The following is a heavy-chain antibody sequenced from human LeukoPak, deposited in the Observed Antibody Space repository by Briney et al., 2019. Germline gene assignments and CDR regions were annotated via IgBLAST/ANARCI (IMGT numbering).Heavy chain of an antibody. CDR3: AKDSHGYCSGGSCYSGGWFDP. D-gene: IGHD2-15*01. J-gene: IGHJ5*02. Sequence: SETLSLTCTVSGGSISSSSYYWGWIRQPPGKGLEWIRRMYFTGNTYSNPSLKSRVNISVDTSKNQFSLKLTSVTAADTAVYYCAKDSHGYCSGGSCYSGGWFDPWGQGTLVTVSS. CDR2: MYFTGNT. V-gene: IGHV4-39*07. CDR1: GGSISSSSYY.